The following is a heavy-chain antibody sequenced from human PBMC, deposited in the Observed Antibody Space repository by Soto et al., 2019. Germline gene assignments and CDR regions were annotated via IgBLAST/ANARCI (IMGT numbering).Heavy chain of an antibody. Sequence: TSETLSLTCAVYGGSFRGYYWSWIRQPPGKGLEWIGEINHSGSTNYNPSLKSRATISVDTSKNQFSLKLSSVTAADTAVYYCARRGIQLWLARWGQGTLVTVSS. V-gene: IGHV4-34*01. J-gene: IGHJ4*02. CDR2: INHSGST. CDR3: ARRGIQLWLAR. D-gene: IGHD5-18*01. CDR1: GGSFRGYY.